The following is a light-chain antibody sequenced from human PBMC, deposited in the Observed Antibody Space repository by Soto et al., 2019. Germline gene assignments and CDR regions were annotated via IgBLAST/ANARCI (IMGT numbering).Light chain of an antibody. CDR3: NKLNSSPFT. J-gene: IGKJ4*01. V-gene: IGKV1-9*01. CDR2: TVS. CDR1: QDIRSS. Sequence: DIQLTQSPSFLSASVGDRLTITCRASQDIRSSLAWYQQKPGKAPNLLIYTVSTLQSGVPSRFSGSRSGTEYTLTIRSLQPEDFATYYFNKLNSSPFTFGGGTKVEI.